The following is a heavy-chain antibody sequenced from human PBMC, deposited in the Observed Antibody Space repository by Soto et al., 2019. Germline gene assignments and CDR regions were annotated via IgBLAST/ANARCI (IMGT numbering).Heavy chain of an antibody. CDR3: AKGPNRYNWNSGGWFDP. J-gene: IGHJ5*02. V-gene: IGHV3-23*01. CDR1: GFTFRSSA. Sequence: GGSLRLSCAASGFTFRSSAMSWVRQAPGKGLEWVSAISGSGGSTYYADSVKGRFTISRDNSKNTLYLQMTSLRAEDTAVYYCAKGPNRYNWNSGGWFDPWGQGTLVTVSS. CDR2: ISGSGGST. D-gene: IGHD1-7*01.